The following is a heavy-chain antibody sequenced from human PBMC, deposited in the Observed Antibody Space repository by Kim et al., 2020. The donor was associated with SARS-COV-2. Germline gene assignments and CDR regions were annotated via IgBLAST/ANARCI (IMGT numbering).Heavy chain of an antibody. J-gene: IGHJ4*02. D-gene: IGHD6-19*01. V-gene: IGHV5-51*01. Sequence: YSPSFQGPVTISADKSISTAYLQWSSLKASDTAMYYCARHGSVAGKGFDYWGQGTLVTVSS. CDR3: ARHGSVAGKGFDY.